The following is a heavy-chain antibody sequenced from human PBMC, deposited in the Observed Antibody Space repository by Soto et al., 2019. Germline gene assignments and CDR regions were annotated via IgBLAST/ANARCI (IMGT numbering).Heavy chain of an antibody. CDR3: ASTIGDCSSTSCYSRWFDP. J-gene: IGHJ5*02. Sequence: GASVKVSCKASGGTFSSYAISWVRQAPGQGLEWMGGIIPIFGTANYAQKFQGRVTITADEPTSTAYMELSSLRSEDTAVYYCASTIGDCSSTSCYSRWFDPWGQGTLVTVSS. CDR1: GGTFSSYA. V-gene: IGHV1-69*13. D-gene: IGHD2-2*01. CDR2: IIPIFGTA.